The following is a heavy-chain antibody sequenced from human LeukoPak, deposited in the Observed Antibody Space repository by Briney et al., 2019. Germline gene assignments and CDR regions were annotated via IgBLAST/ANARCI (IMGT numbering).Heavy chain of an antibody. CDR1: GFTFSTYG. CDR3: ASSDGYNAK. Sequence: PGGTLRLSCEASGFTFSTYGINWVRQAPGKGLEWLSYISTSGSTIYYADSVKGRFTISRDNAKNSLFLQMNSLRAEDTAVYYCASSDGYNAKWGQGTLVTVSS. D-gene: IGHD5-24*01. V-gene: IGHV3-48*04. J-gene: IGHJ4*02. CDR2: ISTSGSTI.